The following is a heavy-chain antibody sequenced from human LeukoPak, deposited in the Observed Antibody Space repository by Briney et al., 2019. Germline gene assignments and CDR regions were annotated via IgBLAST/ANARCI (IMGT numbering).Heavy chain of an antibody. CDR1: GFTFSSYA. D-gene: IGHD5-18*01. CDR3: VRGYSYGYHVSKTYYFDY. CDR2: ISSSSSYI. V-gene: IGHV3-21*01. J-gene: IGHJ4*02. Sequence: GGSLRLSCAASGFTFSSYAMNWVRQAPGKGLEWVSSISSSSSYIYYADSVKGRFTISRDNAKNSLYLQMNSLRAEDTAVYYCVRGYSYGYHVSKTYYFDYWGQGTLVTVSS.